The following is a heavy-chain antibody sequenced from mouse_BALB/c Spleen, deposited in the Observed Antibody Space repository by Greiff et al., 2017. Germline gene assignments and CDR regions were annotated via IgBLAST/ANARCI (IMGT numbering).Heavy chain of an antibody. CDR3: ARGYRYDVGAMDY. V-gene: IGHV5-6-3*01. CDR1: GFTFSSYG. D-gene: IGHD2-14*01. Sequence: EVKLMESGGGLVQPGGSLKLSCAASGFTFSSYGMSWVRQTPDKRLELVATINSNGGSTYYPDSVKGRFTISRDNAKNTLYLQMSSLKSEDTAMYYCARGYRYDVGAMDYWGQGTSVTVSS. J-gene: IGHJ4*01. CDR2: INSNGGST.